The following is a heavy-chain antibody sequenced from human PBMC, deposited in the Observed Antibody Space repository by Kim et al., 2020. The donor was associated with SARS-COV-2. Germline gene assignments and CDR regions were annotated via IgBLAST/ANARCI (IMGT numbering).Heavy chain of an antibody. CDR1: GFTFSNSA. CDR2: IGSTGDTT. V-gene: IGHV3-23*01. Sequence: GGSLRLSCAASGFTFSNSAMSWVRQAPGKGLEWVSAIGSTGDTTSYADSVKGHFTVSRDNSKNTLYLQMNSLRAEDTAVYYCARDAGNYAFACWGHGTL. CDR3: ARDAGNYAFAC. D-gene: IGHD1-7*01. J-gene: IGHJ4*03.